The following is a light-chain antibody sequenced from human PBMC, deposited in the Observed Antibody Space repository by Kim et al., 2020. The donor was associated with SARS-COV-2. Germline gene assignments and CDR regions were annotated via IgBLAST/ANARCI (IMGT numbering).Light chain of an antibody. CDR1: ISNIGSNY. V-gene: IGLV1-47*01. Sequence: GQRVTISCSGSISNIGSNYVYWYKQLPGTAPKVLIYRSDQWPSGVPDRFSGSKSGTSASLAISGLRSEDEADYYCAAWDNSVSGPVFGGGTQLTVL. J-gene: IGLJ2*01. CDR3: AAWDNSVSGPV. CDR2: RSD.